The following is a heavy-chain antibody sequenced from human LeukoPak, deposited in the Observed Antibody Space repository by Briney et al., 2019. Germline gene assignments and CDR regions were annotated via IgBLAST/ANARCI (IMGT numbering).Heavy chain of an antibody. D-gene: IGHD2-2*01. CDR2: IYTSGNT. CDR3: ARALEHCSSTSCQNWFDP. CDR1: GGSFSSYY. V-gene: IGHV4-4*07. J-gene: IGHJ5*02. Sequence: SQTLSLTCTVSGGSFSSYYWSWIRQPAGKGLEWIGRIYTSGNTNYNPSLKSRVTMSVDTSKNQFSLKLNSVTAADTAVYYCARALEHCSSTSCQNWFDPWGQGTLVTVSS.